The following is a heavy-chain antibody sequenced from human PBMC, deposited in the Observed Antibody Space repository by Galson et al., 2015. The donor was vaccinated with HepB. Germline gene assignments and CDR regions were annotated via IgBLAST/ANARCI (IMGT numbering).Heavy chain of an antibody. CDR3: ARGTVYDILTTTGGPYGMDV. D-gene: IGHD3-9*01. V-gene: IGHV1-69*13. J-gene: IGHJ6*02. Sequence: SVKVSCKASGGTFSSYAISWVRQAPGQGLEWMGGIIPIFGTANYAQKFQGRVTITADESTSTAYMELSSLRSEDTAVYYCARGTVYDILTTTGGPYGMDVWGQGTTVTVSS. CDR1: GGTFSSYA. CDR2: IIPIFGTA.